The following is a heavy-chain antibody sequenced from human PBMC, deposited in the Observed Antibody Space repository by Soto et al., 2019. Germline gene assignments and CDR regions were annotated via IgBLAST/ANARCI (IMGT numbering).Heavy chain of an antibody. CDR3: ATVVGAEGGIDY. CDR2: IIPIFGTA. CDR1: GGAFSSYA. Sequence: QVQLVQSGAEVKKPGSSVKVSCKASGGAFSSYAISWVRQAPGQGLEWMGGIIPIFGTANYAEKFQGRVTITADESTSTASMELSSLRSEDTAVYYCATVVGAEGGIDYWGQGTLVTVSS. V-gene: IGHV1-69*12. J-gene: IGHJ4*02. D-gene: IGHD1-26*01.